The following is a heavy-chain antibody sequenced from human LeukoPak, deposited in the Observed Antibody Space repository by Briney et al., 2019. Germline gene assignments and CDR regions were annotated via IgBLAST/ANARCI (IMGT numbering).Heavy chain of an antibody. CDR1: GGSISSYY. CDR3: ARDGMAGG. Sequence: SETLSLTCTVSGGSISSYYWSWIRQPAGKGLEWIGRIYSSGSTNYNPSLKSRVTVSLDMSKNQFSLKLSSATAADTATYYCARDGMAGGWGQGILVTVSS. CDR2: IYSSGST. J-gene: IGHJ4*02. D-gene: IGHD6-19*01. V-gene: IGHV4-4*07.